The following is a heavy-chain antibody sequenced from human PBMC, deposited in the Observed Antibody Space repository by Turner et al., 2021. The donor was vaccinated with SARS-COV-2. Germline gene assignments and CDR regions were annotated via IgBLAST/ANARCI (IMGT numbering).Heavy chain of an antibody. D-gene: IGHD2-2*01. J-gene: IGHJ5*02. V-gene: IGHV1-24*01. Sequence: QVQLVQSGAEVKKPGASVKVPCKISGYTLTELSMYWVQQAPGKGLEWMGGFIPEDGETIYAKIFHSRVNMTEDTSTDTAYMELSSMRSEDTAVYFCATGYQLRVNWFDPWGQGTLVTVSS. CDR3: ATGYQLRVNWFDP. CDR2: FIPEDGET. CDR1: GYTLTELS.